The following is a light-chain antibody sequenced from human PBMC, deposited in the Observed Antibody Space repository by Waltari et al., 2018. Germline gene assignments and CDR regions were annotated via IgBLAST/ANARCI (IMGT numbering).Light chain of an antibody. Sequence: AIRITQSPSSLSASTGDSGTNTCRASQGISSYLAWYQQKPGKAPKLLIYAASTLQSGVPSRFSGSGSGTDFTLTISCLQSEDFATYSCQHYYSYPRTFGQGTKVEIK. CDR2: AAS. J-gene: IGKJ1*01. CDR1: QGISSY. CDR3: QHYYSYPRT. V-gene: IGKV1-8*01.